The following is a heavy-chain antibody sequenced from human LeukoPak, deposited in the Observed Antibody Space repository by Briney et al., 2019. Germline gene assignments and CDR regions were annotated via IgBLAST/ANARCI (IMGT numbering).Heavy chain of an antibody. CDR3: ARGGSSWDFAFDI. J-gene: IGHJ3*02. CDR1: RFIFSSYA. V-gene: IGHV3-30*04. Sequence: AGGSLRLSCAASRFIFSSYAMHWVRQAPGKGLEWVAVLSCDGSDKYYADSVKGRFTISRDNSRNTLYLQMNSLRTEDTAMYYCARGGSSWDFAFDIWGQGTMVTVSS. CDR2: LSCDGSDK. D-gene: IGHD6-13*01.